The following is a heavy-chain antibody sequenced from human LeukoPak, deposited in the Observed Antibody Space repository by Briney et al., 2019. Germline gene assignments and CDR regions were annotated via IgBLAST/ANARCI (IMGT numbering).Heavy chain of an antibody. Sequence: GESLRISCKGSGYSFTSYWIGWVRQMPGKGLEWMGIIYPGDSDTRYSPSFQGQVTISADKSISTAYLQWSSLKASDTAMYYCARRHTHSGYEFDYWGQGTLVTVSS. V-gene: IGHV5-51*01. CDR2: IYPGDSDT. CDR1: GYSFTSYW. J-gene: IGHJ4*02. CDR3: ARRHTHSGYEFDY. D-gene: IGHD5-12*01.